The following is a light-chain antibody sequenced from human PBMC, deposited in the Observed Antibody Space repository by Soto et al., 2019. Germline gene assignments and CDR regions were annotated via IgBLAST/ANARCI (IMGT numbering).Light chain of an antibody. Sequence: QYVLTQPPSVSGSPGQSVTISCTGTSSDVGGYNRVSWYQQSAGTAPRLMIYEVSNRPSGVSDRFSGSKSGNTASLTISGLQAEDEADYYCSLYTSRSTFVFGTGTKVTV. J-gene: IGLJ1*01. CDR1: SSDVGGYNR. V-gene: IGLV2-18*01. CDR2: EVS. CDR3: SLYTSRSTFV.